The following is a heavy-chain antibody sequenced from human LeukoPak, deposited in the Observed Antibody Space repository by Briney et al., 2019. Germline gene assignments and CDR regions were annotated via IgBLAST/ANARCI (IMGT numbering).Heavy chain of an antibody. CDR1: GFTFSSYA. V-gene: IGHV3-23*01. Sequence: GGSLRLSCAASGFTFSSYAMSWVRQAPGKGLEWVSAISGSGGSTYYADSVKGRFTISRDNSKNTLYLQMNSLRAEDTAVYYCASDTAMVIYHYYYIDVWGKGTTVTVSS. CDR3: ASDTAMVIYHYYYIDV. CDR2: ISGSGGST. J-gene: IGHJ6*03. D-gene: IGHD5-18*01.